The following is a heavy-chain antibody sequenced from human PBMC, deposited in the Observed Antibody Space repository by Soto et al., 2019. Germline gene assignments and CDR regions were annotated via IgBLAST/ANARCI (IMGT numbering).Heavy chain of an antibody. CDR2: IYYSGST. CDR1: GGSISSYY. D-gene: IGHD2-2*01. J-gene: IGHJ5*02. CDR3: ARDLGGSSASCYGACFDP. V-gene: IGHV4-59*01. Sequence: PPDTLSLTCTISGGSISSYYWSWIWQPQGKGLEWIGYIYYSGSTNYNPSLKSRVTISVDTSKNQFSVKLSSVTAAGSAVFFCARDLGGSSASCYGACFDPWGQGTLGTVAS.